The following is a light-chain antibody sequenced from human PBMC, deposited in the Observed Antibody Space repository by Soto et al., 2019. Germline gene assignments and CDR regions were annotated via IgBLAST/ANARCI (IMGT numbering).Light chain of an antibody. CDR2: DDS. V-gene: IGLV3-21*02. CDR1: NIGSKT. J-gene: IGLJ1*01. CDR3: QVWDVSTVHYV. Sequence: YELTQPHSVSVATAQTGPRITCGGNNIGSKTVHWYQQKAGQAPVLVVYDDSDRPSGIPERFSGSNSGNTATLTISRVEAGDEADYYCQVWDVSTVHYVFGTGTKVTVL.